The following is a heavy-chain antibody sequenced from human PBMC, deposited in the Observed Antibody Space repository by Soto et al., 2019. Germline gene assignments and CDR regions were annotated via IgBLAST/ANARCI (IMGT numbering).Heavy chain of an antibody. CDR2: IYYSGST. V-gene: IGHV4-61*08. Sequence: SETLSLTCTVSGGSISSGGYYWSWIRQHPGKGLEWIGYIYYSGSTNYNPSLKSRVTISVDTSKNQFSLKLSSVTAADTAVYYCAGGGRAAGFDYWGQGTLVTVSS. D-gene: IGHD6-13*01. CDR3: AGGGRAAGFDY. J-gene: IGHJ4*02. CDR1: GGSISSGGYY.